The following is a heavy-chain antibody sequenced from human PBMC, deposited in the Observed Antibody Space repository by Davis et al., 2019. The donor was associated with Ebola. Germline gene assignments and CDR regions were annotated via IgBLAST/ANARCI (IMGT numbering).Heavy chain of an antibody. CDR2: INPDTAVP. CDR1: GYAFSDYY. V-gene: IGHV1-2*06. D-gene: IGHD1-1*01. CDR3: ARAQFPTTSDH. J-gene: IGHJ4*02. Sequence: ASVKVSCKASGYAFSDYYIHWVRQAPGQGLDWMGRINPDTAVPTYAQNFEGRVTMTRDRSTATAHMELSTLRSDDTAVYYCARAQFPTTSDHWVQGTLVTVSS.